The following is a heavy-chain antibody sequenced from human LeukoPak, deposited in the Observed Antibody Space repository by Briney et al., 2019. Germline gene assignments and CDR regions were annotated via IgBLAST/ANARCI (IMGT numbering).Heavy chain of an antibody. CDR1: GGTFSSYA. Sequence: GASVKVSCKAFGGTFSSYAISWVRQAPGQGPEWMGRTILIFGTENYEQKSQGGVTITSDESASTADLLQCSRRSEDTAVLYCAGVWGDGYNSDYFDYWGQGTLVTVFS. CDR3: AGVWGDGYNSDYFDY. V-gene: IGHV1-69*13. CDR2: TILIFGTE. J-gene: IGHJ4*02. D-gene: IGHD5-24*01.